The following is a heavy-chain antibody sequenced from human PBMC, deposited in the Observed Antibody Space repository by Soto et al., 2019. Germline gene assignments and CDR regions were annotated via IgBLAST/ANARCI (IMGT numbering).Heavy chain of an antibody. J-gene: IGHJ3*02. Sequence: GGSLRLSCAASGFTFSSYDMHWVRQATGKGLEWVSAIGTAGDTYYPGSVKGRFTISRENAKNSLYLQMNSLRAGDTAVYYCARGYRYCSGGSCYWAAFDIWGQGTMVTVSS. CDR3: ARGYRYCSGGSCYWAAFDI. CDR1: GFTFSSYD. V-gene: IGHV3-13*01. D-gene: IGHD2-15*01. CDR2: IGTAGDT.